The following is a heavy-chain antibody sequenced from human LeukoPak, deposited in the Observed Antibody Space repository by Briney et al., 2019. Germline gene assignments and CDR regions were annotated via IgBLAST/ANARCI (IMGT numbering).Heavy chain of an antibody. CDR2: ISGSGSII. V-gene: IGHV3-48*03. Sequence: PGGSLRLSCAASGFSFSSYEMNWVRQAPGKGLEWVSYISGSGSIIYYADSVKGRFTVSRDNAKNSLYLQMNDLRAEDTAVYYCARDYFSTIAFDIWGQGTMVTVSS. CDR1: GFSFSSYE. D-gene: IGHD5-24*01. J-gene: IGHJ3*02. CDR3: ARDYFSTIAFDI.